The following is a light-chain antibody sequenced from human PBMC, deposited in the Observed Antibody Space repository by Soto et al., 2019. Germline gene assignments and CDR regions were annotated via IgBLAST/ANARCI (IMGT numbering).Light chain of an antibody. CDR2: DAS. CDR1: QSVSSN. J-gene: IGKJ1*01. V-gene: IGKV3-15*01. Sequence: EIVMTQSPATLSVSPGERATLSCRASQSVSSNLAWYQQKPGQGPRLLIYDASTRATGIPARFSGSGSGTEFTLTISGLQSEDFAVYYCHQYSYWPPTFGQGTKVEIK. CDR3: HQYSYWPPT.